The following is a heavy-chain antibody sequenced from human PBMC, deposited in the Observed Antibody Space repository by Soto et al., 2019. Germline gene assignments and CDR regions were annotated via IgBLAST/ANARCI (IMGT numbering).Heavy chain of an antibody. CDR3: ARDAYYDILTAYYEY. D-gene: IGHD3-9*01. Sequence: ASVKVSCKASGYTFTSYGISWVRQAPGQGLEWMGWISAYNGNTNYAQKLQGRVTMTTDTSTSTAYMELRSLRSDETAVYYCARDAYYDILTAYYEYWGQGTLVTVSS. CDR2: ISAYNGNT. J-gene: IGHJ4*02. CDR1: GYTFTSYG. V-gene: IGHV1-18*04.